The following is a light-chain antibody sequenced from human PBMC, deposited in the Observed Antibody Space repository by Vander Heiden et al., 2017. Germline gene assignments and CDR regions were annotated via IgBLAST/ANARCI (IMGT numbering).Light chain of an antibody. J-gene: IGKJ4*01. Sequence: DLQMTQSPSSLSASVGGRVTNTCPARQGISNYLNWYSPKPRKAPKLLDYDASNLETGVPSRFSGSGSGKDFTFTISSLQPEDIATYYCQQYDNLPLTFGGGTKVEIK. CDR3: QQYDNLPLT. CDR2: DAS. V-gene: IGKV1-33*01. CDR1: QGISNY.